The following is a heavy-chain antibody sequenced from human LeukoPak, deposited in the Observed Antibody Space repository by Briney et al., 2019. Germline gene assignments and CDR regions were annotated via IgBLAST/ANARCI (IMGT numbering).Heavy chain of an antibody. Sequence: GGSLRLSCAASGFTFSDYYMSWVRQAPGKGLEWVSTISGSDSSTHYADSVKGRFTISRDNSKNTLYLQMNSLRADDTAVYYCAKSGYNRFDYWGQGTLVTVSS. D-gene: IGHD5-24*01. CDR2: ISGSDSST. CDR3: AKSGYNRFDY. CDR1: GFTFSDYY. V-gene: IGHV3-23*01. J-gene: IGHJ4*02.